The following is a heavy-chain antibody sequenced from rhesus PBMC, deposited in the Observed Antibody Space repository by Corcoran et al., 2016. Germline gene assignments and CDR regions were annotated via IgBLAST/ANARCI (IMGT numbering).Heavy chain of an antibody. J-gene: IGHJ4*01. Sequence: EVQLVQSGAEVKTPGASVKISCKAPGYPFTDYYLQWVRQAPGKGLEWIGRCVPENGGAKHEQKFHNRVTITADTSTDTAYMELSSLRSEDTAVYYCATDRQHQFDYWGQGVLVTVSS. CDR3: ATDRQHQFDY. V-gene: IGHV1-111*02. D-gene: IGHD2-33*01. CDR2: CVPENGGA. CDR1: GYPFTDYY.